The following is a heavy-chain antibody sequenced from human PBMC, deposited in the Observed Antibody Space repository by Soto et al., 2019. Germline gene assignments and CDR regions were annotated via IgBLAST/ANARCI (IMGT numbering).Heavy chain of an antibody. V-gene: IGHV4-59*01. J-gene: IGHJ3*02. D-gene: IGHD5-12*01. CDR3: ARARPRDGYKSVHSDFDI. CDR2: IYSRGNT. CDR1: GGSISSGY. Sequence: TSETLSLTCTVSGGSISSGYWIWIRQSPGKGLEWIGYIYSRGNTNYNPSLKSRVTISVDTSKTQFSLNLSSVTAADTAVYYCARARPRDGYKSVHSDFDIWGQGTMVTVSS.